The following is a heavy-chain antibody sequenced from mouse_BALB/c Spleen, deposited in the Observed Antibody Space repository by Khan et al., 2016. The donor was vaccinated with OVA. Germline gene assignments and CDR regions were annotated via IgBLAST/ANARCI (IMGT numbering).Heavy chain of an antibody. CDR1: GYSITSDYA. J-gene: IGHJ2*02. D-gene: IGHD1-1*01. Sequence: EVQLVETGPGLVKPSQSLSLTCTVTGYSITSDYAWNWIRQFPGNKLEWMGFISYSGNTKYNPSLKSRISITRDTSRNQFFLQLNSVTIEDTATYNCARIYGGDFDYWGQGTSLTVSS. CDR3: ARIYGGDFDY. V-gene: IGHV3-2*02. CDR2: ISYSGNT.